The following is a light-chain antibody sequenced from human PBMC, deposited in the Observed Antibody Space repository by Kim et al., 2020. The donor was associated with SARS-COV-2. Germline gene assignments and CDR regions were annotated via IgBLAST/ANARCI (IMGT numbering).Light chain of an antibody. J-gene: IGKJ5*01. CDR3: QQAKSFPIT. CDR1: QNINDR. CDR2: AAS. V-gene: IGKV1-12*01. Sequence: ASLGNTVRITCRARQNINDRLAWYQQKPGKAPKVLVYAASNLQSGVPSRFSGSGSGTDFTLTVSSLQPEDSATYYCQQAKSFPITFGRGTRLEIK.